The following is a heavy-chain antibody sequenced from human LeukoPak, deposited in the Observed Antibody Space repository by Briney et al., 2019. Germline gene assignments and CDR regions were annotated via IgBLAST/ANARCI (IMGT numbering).Heavy chain of an antibody. CDR1: GGSVTSYY. Sequence: PSETLSLTCTVSGGSVTSYYWSWVRQPPGKGLEWVGYIYYSGTSNYNPSLNSRVTMSVDTSKNQFSLNLRSVTAADTALYYCARVGWRSGPYNWFDPWGQGTLVTVSS. D-gene: IGHD3-3*01. CDR3: ARVGWRSGPYNWFDP. J-gene: IGHJ5*02. CDR2: IYYSGTS. V-gene: IGHV4-59*02.